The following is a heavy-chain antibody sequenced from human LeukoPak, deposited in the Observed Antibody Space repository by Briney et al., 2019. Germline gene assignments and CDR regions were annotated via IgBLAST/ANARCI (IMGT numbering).Heavy chain of an antibody. CDR1: GFTFSSYW. Sequence: SGGSLRLSCAASGFTFSSYWMSWVRQAPGKGLEWVANIKQDGSEKYYVDSVKGRFTISRDNAKNSLYLQMNSLRAEDTAVYYCARDSYCSSTSCYPYYWGQGTLVTVSS. CDR3: ARDSYCSSTSCYPYY. J-gene: IGHJ4*02. CDR2: IKQDGSEK. V-gene: IGHV3-7*01. D-gene: IGHD2-2*01.